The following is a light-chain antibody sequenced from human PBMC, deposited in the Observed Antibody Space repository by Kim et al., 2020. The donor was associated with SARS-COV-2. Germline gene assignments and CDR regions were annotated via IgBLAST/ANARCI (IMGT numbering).Light chain of an antibody. J-gene: IGKJ2*01. CDR3: LQHRIYPYT. CDR2: AAS. V-gene: IGKV1-17*03. CDR1: QDIRPF. Sequence: SASVGDRVTITCRASQDIRPFLAWFQHKPGRVPKRLIYAASTLQSGVPSRFSGCGSETEFTLTISSLQPDDFATYYCLQHRIYPYTFGQGTKLEI.